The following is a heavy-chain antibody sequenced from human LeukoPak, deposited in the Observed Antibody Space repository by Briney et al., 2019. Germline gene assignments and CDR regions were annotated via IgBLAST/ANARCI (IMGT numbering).Heavy chain of an antibody. CDR2: IRYDGSNK. J-gene: IGHJ5*02. CDR1: GFTFSSYG. D-gene: IGHD2-2*01. Sequence: LPGGSLRLSCAASGFTFSSYGMHWVRQAPGKGLEWVAFIRYDGSNKYYADSVKGRFTISRDNAKNSLYLQMNSLRAEDTAVYYCARGIRGYCSSTSCYPFDPWGQGTLVTVSS. CDR3: ARGIRGYCSSTSCYPFDP. V-gene: IGHV3-30*02.